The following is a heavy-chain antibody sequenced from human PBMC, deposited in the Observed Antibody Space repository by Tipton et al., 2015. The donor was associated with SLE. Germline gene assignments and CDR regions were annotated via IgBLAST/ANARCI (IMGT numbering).Heavy chain of an antibody. J-gene: IGHJ6*03. CDR3: ARQPVYYYYYYMDV. V-gene: IGHV4-34*01. CDR1: GGSFSGYY. CDR2: INHSGST. Sequence: TLSLTCAVYGGSFSGYYWSWIRQPPGKGLEWIGEINHSGSTNYNPSLKSRVTISVDTSKNQFSLKLSSVTAADTAVYYCARQPVYYYYYYMDVWGKGTTVTVSS.